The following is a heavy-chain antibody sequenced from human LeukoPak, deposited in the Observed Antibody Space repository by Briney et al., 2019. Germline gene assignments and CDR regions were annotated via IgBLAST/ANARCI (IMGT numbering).Heavy chain of an antibody. J-gene: IGHJ4*02. CDR3: VSFGSGRPN. V-gene: IGHV3-74*01. CDR1: GFTFSSYW. Sequence: QAGGSLRLSCAASGFTFSSYWMHWVRQAPGKGLVWVSRINSDGSTTTYADSVKGRFTISRDNAKNTLYVQMNSLRTEDTAVYYCVSFGSGRPNWGQGTLVTVSS. CDR2: INSDGSTT. D-gene: IGHD3-10*01.